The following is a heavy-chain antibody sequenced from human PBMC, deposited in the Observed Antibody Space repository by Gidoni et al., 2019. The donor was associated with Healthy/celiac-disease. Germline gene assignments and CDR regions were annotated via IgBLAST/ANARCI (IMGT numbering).Heavy chain of an antibody. D-gene: IGHD6-19*01. Sequence: EVQLVESGGGLVQPGGSLRLSCAAYGFTFSSYAMSWVLQGPGKGLEWFSAISGSGGITYYADSVKCRFTISRDNSKNTLYLQMNSLRAEDTAVYYCAKDRAAVAPDYWGQGTLVTVSS. CDR3: AKDRAAVAPDY. CDR1: GFTFSSYA. J-gene: IGHJ4*02. V-gene: IGHV3-23*04. CDR2: ISGSGGIT.